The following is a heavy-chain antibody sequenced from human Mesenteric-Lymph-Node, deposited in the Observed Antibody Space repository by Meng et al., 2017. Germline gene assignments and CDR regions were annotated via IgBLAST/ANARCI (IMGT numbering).Heavy chain of an antibody. CDR1: GFTFSSYA. CDR2: ISYDGSNK. Sequence: GESLKISCAASGFTFSSYAMHWVRQAPGKGLEWVAVISYDGSNKYYADSVKGRFTISRDNSKNTLYLQMNSLRAEDTAVYYCARSEDAFDYWGQGTLVTVSS. J-gene: IGHJ4*02. D-gene: IGHD2-15*01. V-gene: IGHV3-30*04. CDR3: ARSEDAFDY.